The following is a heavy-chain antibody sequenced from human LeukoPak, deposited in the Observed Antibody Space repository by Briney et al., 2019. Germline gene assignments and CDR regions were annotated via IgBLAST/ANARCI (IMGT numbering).Heavy chain of an antibody. Sequence: ASVKVSCKASGYTFTGYYMHWVRQAPGQGLEWMGIINPSGDSTSYAQKFQGRVAMTRDTSTSTDYMELSSLRSEDTAVYYCARDNSDSSVSYWWFDPWGQGTLVTVSS. J-gene: IGHJ5*02. CDR1: GYTFTGYY. CDR3: ARDNSDSSVSYWWFDP. CDR2: INPSGDST. V-gene: IGHV1-46*01. D-gene: IGHD3-22*01.